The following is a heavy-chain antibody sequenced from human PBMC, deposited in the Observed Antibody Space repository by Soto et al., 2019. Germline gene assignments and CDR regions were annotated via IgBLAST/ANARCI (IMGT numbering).Heavy chain of an antibody. CDR3: ARALGSWGASNWFDP. CDR1: GFTFSDYY. CDR2: ISSSSSYT. J-gene: IGHJ5*02. Sequence: QVQLVESGGGLVKPGGSLRLSCAASGFTFSDYYMSWIRQAPGEGLEWVSYISSSSSYTNYADSVKGRFTISRDNAKNSLYLQMNSLRAEDTAVYYCARALGSWGASNWFDPWGQGTLVTVSS. V-gene: IGHV3-11*06. D-gene: IGHD6-13*01.